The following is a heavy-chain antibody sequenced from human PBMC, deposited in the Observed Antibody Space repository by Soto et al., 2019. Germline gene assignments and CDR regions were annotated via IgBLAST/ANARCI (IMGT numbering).Heavy chain of an antibody. J-gene: IGHJ5*02. V-gene: IGHV4-39*01. Sequence: PSVTLSLTCTVSGGSISSSSYYWGWIRQPPGKGLEWIGSIYYSGSTYYNPSLKSRVTISVDTSKNQFSLKLSSVTAADTAVYYCAXHPFNYYDSSGRNWFDPWGQGTLVTVSS. CDR1: GGSISSSSYY. CDR2: IYYSGST. D-gene: IGHD3-22*01. CDR3: AXHPFNYYDSSGRNWFDP.